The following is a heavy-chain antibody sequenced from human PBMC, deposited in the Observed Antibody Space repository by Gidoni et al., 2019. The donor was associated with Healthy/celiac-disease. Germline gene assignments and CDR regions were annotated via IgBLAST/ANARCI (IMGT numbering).Heavy chain of an antibody. V-gene: IGHV4-34*01. Sequence: QVQLQQWGAGLLKPSETLSLTCAVYGGSFSGYYWSWIRQPPGKGLEWIGEINHSGSTNYNQSLKSRVTISVDTSKNQFSLKLSSVTAADTAVYYCARKRWSYYYYYMDVWGKGTTVTVSS. D-gene: IGHD2-15*01. CDR3: ARKRWSYYYYYMDV. CDR1: GGSFSGYY. CDR2: INHSGST. J-gene: IGHJ6*03.